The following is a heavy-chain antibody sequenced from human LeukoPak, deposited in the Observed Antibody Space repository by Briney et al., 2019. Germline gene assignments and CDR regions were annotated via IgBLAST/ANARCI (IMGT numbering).Heavy chain of an antibody. J-gene: IGHJ4*02. CDR3: ARQNYGNPDY. V-gene: IGHV3-20*04. D-gene: IGHD3-16*01. CDR1: GFTFDDYG. CDR2: INWSGGST. Sequence: PGGSLRLSCAASGFTFDDYGMSWVRQAPGKGLEWVSGINWSGGSTGYADSVKGRFTMSRDNAKNTLYLQINSLRVEDTAVYYCARQNYGNPDYWGQGTLVTVSS.